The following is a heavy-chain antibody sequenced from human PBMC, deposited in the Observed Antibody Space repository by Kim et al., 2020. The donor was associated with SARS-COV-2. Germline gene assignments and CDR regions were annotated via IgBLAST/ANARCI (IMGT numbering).Heavy chain of an antibody. Sequence: SETLSLTCAVYGGSFSGYYWSWIRQPPGKGLEWIGEINHSGSTNYNPSLKSRVTISVDTSKNQFSLKLSSVTAADTAVYYCATKAYCGGDCYPGAFDIWGQGTMVTVSS. CDR3: ATKAYCGGDCYPGAFDI. CDR1: GGSFSGYY. J-gene: IGHJ3*02. CDR2: INHSGST. D-gene: IGHD2-21*02. V-gene: IGHV4-34*01.